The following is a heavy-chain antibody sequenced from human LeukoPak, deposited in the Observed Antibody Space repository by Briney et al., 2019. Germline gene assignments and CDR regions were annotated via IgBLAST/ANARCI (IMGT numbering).Heavy chain of an antibody. CDR2: INSDESST. D-gene: IGHD3-10*01. CDR1: GFTFSSYA. V-gene: IGHV3-74*01. CDR3: ARGKIGSGSFSIHFDP. J-gene: IGHJ5*02. Sequence: PGRSLRLSCAASGFTFSSYAMHWVRQAPGKGLEWVSRINSDESSTSYADSVKGRFTISRDNAKKTLYLQMNSLRAEDTAVYYCARGKIGSGSFSIHFDPWGQGTLVTVSS.